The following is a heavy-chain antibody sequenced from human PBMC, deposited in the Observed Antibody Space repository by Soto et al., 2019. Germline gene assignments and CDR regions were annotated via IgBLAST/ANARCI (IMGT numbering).Heavy chain of an antibody. Sequence: SETLSLTCTVSGGSISSGGYYWSWIRQHPGKGLEWIGYIYYSGSTYYNPSLKSRVTISVDTSKNQFSLKLSSVTAADTAVYFCARESPRRFYFAYWSQGSLVTVSA. CDR3: ARESPRRFYFAY. V-gene: IGHV4-31*02. CDR1: GGSISSGGYY. J-gene: IGHJ4*02. CDR2: IYYSGST.